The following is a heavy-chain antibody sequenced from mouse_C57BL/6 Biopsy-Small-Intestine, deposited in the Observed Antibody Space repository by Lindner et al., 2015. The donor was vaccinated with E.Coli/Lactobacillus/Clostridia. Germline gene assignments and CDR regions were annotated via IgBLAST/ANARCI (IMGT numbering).Heavy chain of an antibody. D-gene: IGHD1-1*01. CDR1: GGTFSSYA. Sequence: SVKVSCKASGGTFSSYAISWVRQAPGQGLEWMGGIIPIFGTANYAQKFQGRVTITADESTSTAYMELSSLRSEDTAVYYCARDKLAGTATNYYYGMDVWGQGTTVTVSS. J-gene: IGHJ1*01. V-gene: IGHV1-81*01. CDR2: IIPIFGTA. CDR3: ARDKLAGTATNYYYGMDV.